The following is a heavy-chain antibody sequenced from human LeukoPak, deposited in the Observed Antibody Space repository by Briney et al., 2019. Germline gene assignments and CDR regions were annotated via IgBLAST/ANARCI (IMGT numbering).Heavy chain of an antibody. CDR2: IYHSGST. CDR1: GYSISSGHY. D-gene: IGHD6-13*01. J-gene: IGHJ4*02. V-gene: IGHV4-38-2*02. Sequence: PSETLSLTCTVSGYSISSGHYWGWIRQPPGKGLEWIGSIYHSGSTYYNPSLKSRVTISVDTSKNQFSLKLSSVTAADTAVYYCARVTAAADNYFDYWGQGTLVTVSS. CDR3: ARVTAAADNYFDY.